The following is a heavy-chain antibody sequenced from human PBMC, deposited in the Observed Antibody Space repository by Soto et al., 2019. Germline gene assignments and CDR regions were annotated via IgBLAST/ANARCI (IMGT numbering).Heavy chain of an antibody. CDR2: IYDSGST. Sequence: QVQLQESGPGLVKPSQTLSLTYTVSGGSISRSGYFWSWIRQHPGKGLEWIGYIYDSGSTYYNPSLKSRVSLSVYTSKNQFSLNLTSVTAADTAMYYCARASRSYFDYWGQGTLVTVSS. CDR1: GGSISRSGYF. V-gene: IGHV4-31*03. CDR3: ARASRSYFDY. J-gene: IGHJ4*02.